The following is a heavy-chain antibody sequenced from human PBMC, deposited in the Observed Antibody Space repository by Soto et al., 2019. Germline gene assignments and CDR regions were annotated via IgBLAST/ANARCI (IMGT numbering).Heavy chain of an antibody. CDR1: GYTFTGYF. D-gene: IGHD3-16*01. CDR2: INPSSGAT. V-gene: IGHV1-2*07. Sequence: VSVKVSCKASGYTFTGYFIHWVRQAPGQGLEWMGYINPSSGATKFAPRFQGRVTMTSDTSIRTAYMDLSNLRSDDTAVYYCARGGGMILAPVXWGPGTLVTVSX. J-gene: IGHJ4*02. CDR3: ARGGGMILAPVX.